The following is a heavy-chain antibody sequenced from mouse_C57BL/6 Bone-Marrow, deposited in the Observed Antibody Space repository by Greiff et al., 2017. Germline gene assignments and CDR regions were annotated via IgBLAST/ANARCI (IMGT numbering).Heavy chain of an antibody. Sequence: VQLQQSGAELARPGASVKLSCKASGYTFPSYGISWVKQRTGQGLEWIGEIYPRSGNTYYNEKFKGKATLTADKSSSTAYMELRSLTSEDSAVYFCASWDYGYYAMDYWGQGTSVTVSS. D-gene: IGHD2-4*01. CDR2: IYPRSGNT. CDR1: GYTFPSYG. CDR3: ASWDYGYYAMDY. J-gene: IGHJ4*01. V-gene: IGHV1-81*01.